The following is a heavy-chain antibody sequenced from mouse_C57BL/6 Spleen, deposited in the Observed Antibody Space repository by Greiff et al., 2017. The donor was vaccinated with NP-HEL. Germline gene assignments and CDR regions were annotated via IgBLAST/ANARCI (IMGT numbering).Heavy chain of an antibody. D-gene: IGHD2-4*01. Sequence: VQGVESGAELVRPGTSVKVSCKASGYAFTNYLIEWVKQRPGQGLEWIGVINPGSGGTNYNEKFKGKATLTADKSSSTAYMQLSSLTSEDSAVYFCARSGDYDAVFDYWGQGTTLTVSS. CDR3: ARSGDYDAVFDY. CDR1: GYAFTNYL. CDR2: INPGSGGT. J-gene: IGHJ2*01. V-gene: IGHV1-54*01.